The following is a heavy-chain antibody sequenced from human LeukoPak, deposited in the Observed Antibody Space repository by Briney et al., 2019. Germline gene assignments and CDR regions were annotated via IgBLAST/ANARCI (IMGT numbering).Heavy chain of an antibody. CDR3: ARDLRYYGSGSFQSYYYYGMDV. Sequence: KSSETLSLTCAVSGGSISSSNWWSWVRQPPGKGLEWIGEIYHSGSTNYNPSLKSRVTISVDKSKNQFSLKLSSVTAADTAVYYCARDLRYYGSGSFQSYYYYGMDVWGQGTTVTVSS. J-gene: IGHJ6*02. CDR2: IYHSGST. V-gene: IGHV4-4*02. CDR1: GGSISSSNW. D-gene: IGHD3-10*01.